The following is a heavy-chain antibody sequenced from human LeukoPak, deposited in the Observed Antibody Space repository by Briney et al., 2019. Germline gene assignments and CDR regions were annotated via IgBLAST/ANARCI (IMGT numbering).Heavy chain of an antibody. CDR1: GFTFSSYA. CDR2: NNGSGGST. D-gene: IGHD6-13*01. J-gene: IGHJ1*01. CDR3: AKERQQQLLPEYFQH. V-gene: IGHV3-23*01. Sequence: GGSLRLSCAASGFTFSSYAMSWVRPAPGKGLEWVSANNGSGGSTYYADSVKGRFTISRDNSKNPLYLQMNSLRADDTAVYYCAKERQQQLLPEYFQHWGQGTLVTVSS.